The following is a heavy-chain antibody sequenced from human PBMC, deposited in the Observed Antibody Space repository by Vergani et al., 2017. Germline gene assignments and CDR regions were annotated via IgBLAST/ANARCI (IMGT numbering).Heavy chain of an antibody. Sequence: EVQLLESGGGLVQPGGSLRLSCAASGFTFSSYAMSWVRQAPGKGLEWVSAISGSGGSTYSADSVKGRFTISRDNSKTTLYLQMNSLRADGTAVYDRASDICVVVVPAGPTHDSSDV. V-gene: IGHV3-23*01. CDR2: ISGSGGST. J-gene: IGHJ3*01. CDR1: GFTFSSYA. D-gene: IGHD2-2*01. CDR3: ASDICVVVVPAGPTHDSSDV.